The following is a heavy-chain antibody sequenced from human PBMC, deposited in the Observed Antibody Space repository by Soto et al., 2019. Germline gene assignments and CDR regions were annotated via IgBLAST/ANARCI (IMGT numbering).Heavy chain of an antibody. V-gene: IGHV4-31*03. CDR1: GGSINSASYY. D-gene: IGHD3-22*01. J-gene: IGHJ4*02. Sequence: QVQLQESGPGLVNPSQTLALTCSVSGGSINSASYYWSWVRQRPGKGLEWIGHIFHSGSAYYNAFRKTRISTSVDTSKNQFSLKRNSVTAADTAVYYCARLRDYYHTSGYPQGFYFDYWGQGTLFTVSS. CDR3: ARLRDYYHTSGYPQGFYFDY. CDR2: IFHSGSA.